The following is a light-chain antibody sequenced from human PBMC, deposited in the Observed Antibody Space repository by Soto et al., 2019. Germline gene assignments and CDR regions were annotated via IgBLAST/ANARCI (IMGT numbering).Light chain of an antibody. V-gene: IGKV1-39*01. CDR3: QQTFSPPSIT. CDR2: AAS. Sequence: DIQMTQSPSSLSASVGDRVTITCRASQSINTYLNWYQQEPGKAPKLLIYAASTLQGGVPSRFSGSESGSDFTLTISSLQPDDFATYYCQQTFSPPSITFGQGTRLDIK. CDR1: QSINTY. J-gene: IGKJ5*01.